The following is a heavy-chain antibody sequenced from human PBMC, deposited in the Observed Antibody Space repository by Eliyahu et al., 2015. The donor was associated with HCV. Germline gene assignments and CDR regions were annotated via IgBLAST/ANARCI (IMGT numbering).Heavy chain of an antibody. J-gene: IGHJ6*02. D-gene: IGHD6-6*01. CDR1: GFTFSSXS. CDR3: ARTGYSSSAYYYYGMDV. Sequence: EVQLVESGGGLVQPGGSLRLSCAASGFTFSSXSXNWVRQAPGKGLEWVSYISSSCSTIYYADSVKGRFTISRDNAKNSLYLQMNSLRDEDTAVYYCARTGYSSSAYYYYGMDVWGQGTTVTVSS. CDR2: ISSSCSTI. V-gene: IGHV3-48*02.